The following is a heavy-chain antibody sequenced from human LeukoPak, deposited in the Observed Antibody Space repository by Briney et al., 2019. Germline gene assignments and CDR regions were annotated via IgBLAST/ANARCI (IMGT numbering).Heavy chain of an antibody. CDR2: IYTSGSA. Sequence: SETLSLTCTVSGGSISSYYWSWIRQPAEKGLEWIGRIYTSGSANYSPSLKSRITMSVDTSKNQFSLKLSSVTAADTAVYYCARSLPPYSSSWYYFDYWGQGTLVTVSS. CDR1: GGSISSYY. V-gene: IGHV4-4*07. J-gene: IGHJ4*02. CDR3: ARSLPPYSSSWYYFDY. D-gene: IGHD6-13*01.